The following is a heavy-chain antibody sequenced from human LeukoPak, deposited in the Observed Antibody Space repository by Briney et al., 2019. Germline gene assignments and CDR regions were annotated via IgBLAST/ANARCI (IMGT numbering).Heavy chain of an antibody. CDR3: AREGDAFDF. CDR2: MRQDGSEK. J-gene: IGHJ3*01. Sequence: GGSLRLSCAASGFTFRNHIISRIRQAPGKGLEWVANMRQDGSEKFYVDSVKGRFTISRDNAKNLLYLQMDSLRAEDTALYYCAREGDAFDFWGQGTMVTVSS. CDR1: GFTFRNHI. V-gene: IGHV3-7*01.